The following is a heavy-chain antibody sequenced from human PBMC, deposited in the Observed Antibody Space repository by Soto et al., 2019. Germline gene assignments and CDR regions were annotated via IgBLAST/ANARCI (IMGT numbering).Heavy chain of an antibody. V-gene: IGHV4-34*01. CDR3: ARLGGATTELDRDRRKRRFDY. J-gene: IGHJ4*02. CDR2: INHSGST. D-gene: IGHD1-26*01. Sequence: SETLSLTCAVYGGSFSGYYWSWIRQPPGKGREWIGEINHSGSTNYNPSLKSRVTISVDTSTNQFSLKLSSVTAADTAVYYCARLGGATTELDRDRRKRRFDYWGQGTLVTVSS. CDR1: GGSFSGYY.